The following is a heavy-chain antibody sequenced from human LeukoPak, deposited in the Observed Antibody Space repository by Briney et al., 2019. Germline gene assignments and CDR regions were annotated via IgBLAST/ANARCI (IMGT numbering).Heavy chain of an antibody. CDR1: GGSISSYY. CDR2: IYHSGST. CDR3: ARDRDDAFDI. Sequence: SETLSLTCTVSGGSISSYYWSWIRQPPGKGLEWIGSIYHSGSTYYNPSLKSRVTISVDTSKNQFSLKLSSVTAADTAVYYCARDRDDAFDIWGQGTMVTVSS. J-gene: IGHJ3*02. V-gene: IGHV4-38-2*02.